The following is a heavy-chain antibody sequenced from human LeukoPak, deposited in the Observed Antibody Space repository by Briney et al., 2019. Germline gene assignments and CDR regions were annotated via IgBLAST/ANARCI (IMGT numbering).Heavy chain of an antibody. CDR1: GFTSSDYY. Sequence: GGSLRLSCAASGFTSSDYYMSWIRQAPGKGLEWVSYVSSSSSSTNYADSVKGRFTISRDNSKNTLYLQMNSLKAEDTAVYYCARDPDGYRQGHHFDYWGQGTLVTVSS. CDR3: ARDPDGYRQGHHFDY. V-gene: IGHV3-11*06. D-gene: IGHD5-18*01. CDR2: VSSSSSST. J-gene: IGHJ4*02.